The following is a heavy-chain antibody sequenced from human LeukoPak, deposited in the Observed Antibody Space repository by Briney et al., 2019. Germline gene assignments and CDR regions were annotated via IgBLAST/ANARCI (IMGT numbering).Heavy chain of an antibody. Sequence: PGGSLRLSCAASGFTVSSNEMSWVRQAPGKGLEWVSSISGGSTYYADSRKGRFTISRDNSKNTLHLQMNSLRAEDTAVYYCAKGAADGTRYFDYWGQGTLVTVSS. V-gene: IGHV3-38-3*01. CDR3: AKGAADGTRYFDY. CDR2: ISGGST. CDR1: GFTVSSNE. J-gene: IGHJ4*02. D-gene: IGHD6-13*01.